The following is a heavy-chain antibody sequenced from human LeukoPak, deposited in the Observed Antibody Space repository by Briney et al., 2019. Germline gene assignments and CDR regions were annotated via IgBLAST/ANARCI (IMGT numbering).Heavy chain of an antibody. D-gene: IGHD3-10*01. CDR3: ARLSMVRGVTPSEYYFDY. CDR1: GFTVSSNY. Sequence: GGSLRLSCAASGFTVSSNYMSWVRQAPGKGLEWVSVIYSGGSTYYADSVKGRFTISRHNSKNTLYLQMNSLRAEDTAVYYCARLSMVRGVTPSEYYFDYWGQGTLVTVFS. CDR2: IYSGGST. V-gene: IGHV3-53*04. J-gene: IGHJ4*02.